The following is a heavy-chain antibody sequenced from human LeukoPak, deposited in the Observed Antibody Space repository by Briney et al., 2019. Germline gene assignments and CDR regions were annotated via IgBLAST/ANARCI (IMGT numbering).Heavy chain of an antibody. Sequence: PSETLSLTCTVSGGSISNYYWSWIRQPPGKGLEWIGYIYYSGSTDYNPSLKSRVTISVDTSKNQFSLKLSSVTAADTAVYYCARHGSTVTRFDYWGQGTLVTVSS. D-gene: IGHD4-17*01. CDR3: ARHGSTVTRFDY. CDR2: IYYSGST. J-gene: IGHJ4*02. V-gene: IGHV4-59*08. CDR1: GGSISNYY.